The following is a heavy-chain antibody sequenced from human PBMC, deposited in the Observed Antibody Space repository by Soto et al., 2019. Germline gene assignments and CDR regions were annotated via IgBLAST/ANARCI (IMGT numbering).Heavy chain of an antibody. CDR2: IYPDDSDT. V-gene: IGHV5-51*01. J-gene: IGHJ4*02. CDR3: ARAFRSNYYAY. CDR1: GFTFTTYW. Sequence: GETLKISCRGSGFTFTTYWIGWVRQMPGKGLEWMGVIYPDDSDTKYNPSFQGRVTISADKSNSTAYLQWSSLEASDTAIYYCARAFRSNYYAYWGRGTLVTVSS. D-gene: IGHD3-3*01.